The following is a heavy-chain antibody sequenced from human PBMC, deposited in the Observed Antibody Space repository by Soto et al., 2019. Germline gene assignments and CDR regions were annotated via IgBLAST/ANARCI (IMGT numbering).Heavy chain of an antibody. CDR1: GGSISSSSYY. D-gene: IGHD6-13*01. J-gene: IGHJ3*02. CDR3: ASPSLTAAEAFDI. Sequence: SETLSLTCTVSGGSISSSSYYWGWIRQPPGKGLEWIGSIYYSGSTYYNPSLKSRVTISVDTSKNQFSLKLSSVTAADTAVYYCASPSLTAAEAFDIWGQGTMVTVSS. CDR2: IYYSGST. V-gene: IGHV4-39*01.